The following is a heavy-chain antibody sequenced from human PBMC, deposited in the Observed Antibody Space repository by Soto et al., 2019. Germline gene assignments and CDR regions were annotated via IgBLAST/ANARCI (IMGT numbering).Heavy chain of an antibody. Sequence: SETLSLTCAVSGYSITSGYYWAWIRQPPGKGLEWIGSSYHSGITHYNPSLKSRVTMSVDTSNNQYSLRLSSVLVADTAVYYCARSNSGYYFFDFWGQGTLVTVSS. V-gene: IGHV4-38-2*01. J-gene: IGHJ4*02. CDR3: ARSNSGYYFFDF. CDR2: SYHSGIT. D-gene: IGHD5-12*01. CDR1: GYSITSGYY.